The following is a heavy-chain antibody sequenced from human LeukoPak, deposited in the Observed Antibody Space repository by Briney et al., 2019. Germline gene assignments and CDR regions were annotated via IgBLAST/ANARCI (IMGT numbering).Heavy chain of an antibody. CDR1: GFTFSYYE. D-gene: IGHD3-16*01. Sequence: PGRSLRLSCAASGFTFSYYEMNRVRQAPGKGLEWVSYISSGGSPIYYADSVKGRFTISRDNARNSLYLQMNNLRAEDTAVYYCASGYTYAGDYWGQGTLVTVSS. J-gene: IGHJ4*02. CDR2: ISSGGSPI. CDR3: ASGYTYAGDY. V-gene: IGHV3-48*03.